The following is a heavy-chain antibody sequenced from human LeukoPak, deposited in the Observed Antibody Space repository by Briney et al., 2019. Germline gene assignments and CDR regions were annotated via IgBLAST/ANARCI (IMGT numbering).Heavy chain of an antibody. Sequence: ASVKVSCKASGYTFTSYGISWVRQAPGQGLEWMGWISAYNGNTNYAQKLQGRLTMTTDTSTSTANMELRSLRSDDTAVYYFAREGYCSGGSCHSGIIDFWGQGTLVTVSS. J-gene: IGHJ4*02. D-gene: IGHD2-15*01. V-gene: IGHV1-18*01. CDR1: GYTFTSYG. CDR3: AREGYCSGGSCHSGIIDF. CDR2: ISAYNGNT.